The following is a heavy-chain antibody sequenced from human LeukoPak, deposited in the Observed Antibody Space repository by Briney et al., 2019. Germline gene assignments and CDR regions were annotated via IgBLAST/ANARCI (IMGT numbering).Heavy chain of an antibody. CDR3: ARDPMGSSTDY. Sequence: SETLSLTCTVSGGSISSSSYYWGWIRQPAGKGLEWIGRIYTSGSTNYNPSLKSRVTMSVDTSKNQFSLKLSSVTAADTAVYYCARDPMGSSTDYWGQGTLVTVSS. J-gene: IGHJ4*02. CDR1: GGSISSSSYY. V-gene: IGHV4-61*02. CDR2: IYTSGST. D-gene: IGHD2-15*01.